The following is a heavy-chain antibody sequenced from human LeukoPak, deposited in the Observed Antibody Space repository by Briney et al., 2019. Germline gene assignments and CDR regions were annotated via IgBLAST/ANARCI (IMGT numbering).Heavy chain of an antibody. Sequence: PGGSLRLSCAASGFTFSDYWMHWLRQPPGKGLVWVSRINSDGITTAYADSAKGRFTISRDNAKNTLYMQMNSLRAEDTAVYYCANGYNYKFDYWGEGTLVTVSS. J-gene: IGHJ4*02. CDR1: GFTFSDYW. D-gene: IGHD5-24*01. CDR2: INSDGITT. V-gene: IGHV3-74*01. CDR3: ANGYNYKFDY.